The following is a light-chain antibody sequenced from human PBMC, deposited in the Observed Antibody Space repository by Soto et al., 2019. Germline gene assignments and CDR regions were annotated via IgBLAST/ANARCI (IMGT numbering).Light chain of an antibody. CDR3: QQYNSWPLT. CDR1: QSVSSY. Sequence: EIVLTQSPATLSLSPGERATLSCRAQQSVSSYLAWYQQKPGQAPRLLIYDASNRATGIPARFSGSGSGTDFTLTISSLESEDFAVYYCQQYNSWPLTFGGGTKVDIK. CDR2: DAS. J-gene: IGKJ4*01. V-gene: IGKV3-11*01.